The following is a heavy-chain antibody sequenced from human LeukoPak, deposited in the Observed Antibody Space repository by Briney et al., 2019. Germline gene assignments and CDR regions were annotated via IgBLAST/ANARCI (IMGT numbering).Heavy chain of an antibody. V-gene: IGHV3-7*01. J-gene: IGHJ4*02. Sequence: GGSLRLSCAASGFTFSSYWMSWVRQAPGKGLEWVANIKQDGSEKHYVDSVKGRFTISRDNSKNTLYLQMNSLRDEDTAVYYCATEMAGYCFGSCPDFWGQGTLVTVSS. CDR1: GFTFSSYW. D-gene: IGHD2-15*01. CDR2: IKQDGSEK. CDR3: ATEMAGYCFGSCPDF.